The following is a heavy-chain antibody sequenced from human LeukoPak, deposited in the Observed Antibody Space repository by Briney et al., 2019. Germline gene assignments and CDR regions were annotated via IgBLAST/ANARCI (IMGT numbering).Heavy chain of an antibody. CDR2: ISIDGSIT. V-gene: IGHV3-74*01. CDR1: GFTFSSYW. D-gene: IGHD3-3*01. J-gene: IGHJ4*02. Sequence: GGSLRLSCAASGFTFSSYWMHWVRQAPGKGLVWVSRISIDGSITTYADSVKGRFTTSRDNAKNSLYLQMNSLRAEDTAVYYCARDDPGATYYDFWSGSYFDYWGQGTLVTVSS. CDR3: ARDDPGATYYDFWSGSYFDY.